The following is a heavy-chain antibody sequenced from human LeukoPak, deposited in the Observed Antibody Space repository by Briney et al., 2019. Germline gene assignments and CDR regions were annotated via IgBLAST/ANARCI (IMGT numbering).Heavy chain of an antibody. V-gene: IGHV4-59*01. J-gene: IGHJ2*01. CDR2: MYNSGSA. CDR1: GDSISSYY. D-gene: IGHD1-26*01. Sequence: SETLSLTCTVSGDSISSYYWSWIRQPPGKGLEWIGYMYNSGSANYNPSLKSRVTMTVDTSKNQFSLKLSSVTAADTAVCYCARRGPNSGSYSHFDLWGRGTLVTVSS. CDR3: ARRGPNSGSYSHFDL.